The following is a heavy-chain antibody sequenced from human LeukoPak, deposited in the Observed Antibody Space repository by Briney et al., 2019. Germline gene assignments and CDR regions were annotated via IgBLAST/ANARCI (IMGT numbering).Heavy chain of an antibody. V-gene: IGHV4-30-4*08. CDR2: FYYSGST. J-gene: IGHJ5*02. Sequence: SETLSLTCTVSGGSISSGDYYWSWIRQPPGKGLEWIGYFYYSGSTYYNPSLKGRVTISVDASKKQFSLKLSSVTAADTAVYYCARATSNSYNWFDPWGQGTLVTVSS. CDR1: GGSISSGDYY. D-gene: IGHD6-6*01. CDR3: ARATSNSYNWFDP.